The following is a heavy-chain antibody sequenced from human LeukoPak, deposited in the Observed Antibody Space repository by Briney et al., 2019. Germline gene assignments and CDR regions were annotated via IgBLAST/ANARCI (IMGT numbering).Heavy chain of an antibody. CDR3: ARHDVVPVIRRGFDF. J-gene: IGHJ4*02. V-gene: IGHV4-39*01. D-gene: IGHD2-21*02. Sequence: SETLSLTCTVSAASISSSSYYWGWIRQPPGKGLEWIGTIYYSGNTYYNPSLKSRATMSVDTSKNQFSLKLSSVTAADTAVYYCARHDVVPVIRRGFDFWGQGTLVTVSS. CDR1: AASISSSSYY. CDR2: IYYSGNT.